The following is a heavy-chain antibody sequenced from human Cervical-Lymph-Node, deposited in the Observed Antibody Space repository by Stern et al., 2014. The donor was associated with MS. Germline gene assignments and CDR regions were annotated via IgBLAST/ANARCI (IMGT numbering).Heavy chain of an antibody. Sequence: VQLVESGAEVKKPGASVKVSCKTSGDTFSSYGMSWVRQAPGQGLEWMGGIIPIFGTANYAQKFQGRVTITADESTSTAYIELSSLRSEDTAVYYCASPMPNSRRGYCANGVCYPFDYWGQGTLVTVSS. D-gene: IGHD2-8*01. CDR2: IIPIFGTA. CDR3: ASPMPNSRRGYCANGVCYPFDY. V-gene: IGHV1-69*01. CDR1: GDTFSSYG. J-gene: IGHJ4*02.